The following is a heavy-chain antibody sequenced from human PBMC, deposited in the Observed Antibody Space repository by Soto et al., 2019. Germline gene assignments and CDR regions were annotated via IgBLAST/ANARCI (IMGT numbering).Heavy chain of an antibody. V-gene: IGHV4-34*01. J-gene: IGHJ6*03. CDR1: GGSFSGYY. CDR2: INHSGST. CDR3: ARGGPYYYGSGSYYLGRTYYYYYMDV. D-gene: IGHD3-10*01. Sequence: PSETLSLTCAVYGGSFSGYYWSWIRQPPGKGLEWIGEINHSGSTNYNPPLKSRVTISVDTSKNQFSLKLSSVTAADTAVYYCARGGPYYYGSGSYYLGRTYYYYYMDVWGKGTTVTVPS.